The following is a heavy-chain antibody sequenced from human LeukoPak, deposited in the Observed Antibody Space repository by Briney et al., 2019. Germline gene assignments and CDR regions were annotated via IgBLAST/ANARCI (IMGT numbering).Heavy chain of an antibody. CDR3: ARDPPTCGGDCRYSDY. Sequence: GRSLRLSCAASGFTFSSYAMRWVRQAPGKGLEWVAVISYDGSNKYYADSVKGRFTISRDISKNTLYLQMNSLRAEDTAVYYCARDPPTCGGDCRYSDYWGQGTLVTVSS. D-gene: IGHD2-21*02. CDR2: ISYDGSNK. V-gene: IGHV3-30-3*01. CDR1: GFTFSSYA. J-gene: IGHJ4*02.